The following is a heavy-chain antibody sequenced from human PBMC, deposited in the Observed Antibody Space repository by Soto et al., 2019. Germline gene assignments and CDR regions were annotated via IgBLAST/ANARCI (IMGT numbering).Heavy chain of an antibody. CDR2: IHHGTGT. Sequence: QVQLQESGPGLVKPSGTLSLTCAVSGGSISTTYWWSWVRQYPGKGLEWIWEIHHGTGTNYNPSLKFRGTISVDKSKNQLVLGLSSVTLAGTAVYYCARSDAYDLDVWGQGTTVTVSS. CDR1: GGSISTTYW. V-gene: IGHV4-4*02. J-gene: IGHJ6*02. D-gene: IGHD5-12*01. CDR3: ARSDAYDLDV.